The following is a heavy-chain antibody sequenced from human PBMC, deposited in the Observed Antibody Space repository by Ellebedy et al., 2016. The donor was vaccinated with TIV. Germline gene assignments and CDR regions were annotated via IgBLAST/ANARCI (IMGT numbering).Heavy chain of an antibody. D-gene: IGHD6-19*01. Sequence: SGPTLVKPTQTLTLTCTCSGFSLSTTRVSVSWIRQPPGKALEWLARIDWDDDKYFNTSLRTRLTISKDTSKNQVVLTMTNMDPVDTATYYCARTDGSGWAFDSWGQGTLVTVSS. V-gene: IGHV2-70*11. CDR1: GFSLSTTRVS. CDR2: IDWDDDK. CDR3: ARTDGSGWAFDS. J-gene: IGHJ4*02.